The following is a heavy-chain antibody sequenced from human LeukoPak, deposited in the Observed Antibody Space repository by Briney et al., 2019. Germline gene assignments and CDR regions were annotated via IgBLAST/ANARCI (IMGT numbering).Heavy chain of an antibody. J-gene: IGHJ4*02. CDR1: GFTFSSYA. Sequence: GRSLRLSCAASGFTFSSYAMHWVRQAPGKGLDWMAVISYDGDNKYYADSVKGRFTISRDDAKNTLYLQMTSVRVEDAAVYYCARTTMETQYFDRWGQGTLVTVSS. CDR2: ISYDGDNK. CDR3: ARTTMETQYFDR. D-gene: IGHD1-1*01. V-gene: IGHV3-30-3*01.